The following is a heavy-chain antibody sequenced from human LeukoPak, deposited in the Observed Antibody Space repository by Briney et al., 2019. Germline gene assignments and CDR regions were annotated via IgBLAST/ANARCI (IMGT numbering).Heavy chain of an antibody. D-gene: IGHD1-26*01. J-gene: IGHJ4*02. Sequence: SVKVSCKASGGTFSSYAISWVRQAPGQGLEWMGGIIPIFGTANYAQKFQGRVTITADKSTRAAYMELSSLRSEDTAVYYCARVGYAVGATTSYDYWGQGTLVTVSS. CDR2: IIPIFGTA. CDR3: ARVGYAVGATTSYDY. CDR1: GGTFSSYA. V-gene: IGHV1-69*06.